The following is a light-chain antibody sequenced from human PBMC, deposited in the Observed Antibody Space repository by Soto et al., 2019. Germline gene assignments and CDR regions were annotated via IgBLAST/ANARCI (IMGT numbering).Light chain of an antibody. CDR2: DVT. CDR3: CSYAGTYTLI. J-gene: IGLJ2*01. V-gene: IGLV2-11*01. CDR1: SSDVGKHNY. Sequence: QSALTQPRSVSGSPGQSVTISCTGTSSDVGKHNYVSWYQQHPGKAPKLMIFDVTERPSGVPDRFSGSKSGNTASLTISGLQAGDEADYYCCSYAGTYTLIFGGGTKLTVL.